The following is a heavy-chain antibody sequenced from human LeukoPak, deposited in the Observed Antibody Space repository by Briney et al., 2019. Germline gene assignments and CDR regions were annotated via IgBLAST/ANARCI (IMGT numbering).Heavy chain of an antibody. CDR3: AKDLAGDYYASGIDY. J-gene: IGHJ4*02. V-gene: IGHV3-30*18. CDR1: GFTFSSYA. Sequence: PGGSLRLSCAASGFTFSSYAMHWVRQAPDKGLQWVAAVSFDGSHEYYTDSVKGRFTISRANSKNALYLQMNSLRAEDTAVYFCAKDLAGDYYASGIDYWGQGTLITVSS. CDR2: VSFDGSHE. D-gene: IGHD3-10*01.